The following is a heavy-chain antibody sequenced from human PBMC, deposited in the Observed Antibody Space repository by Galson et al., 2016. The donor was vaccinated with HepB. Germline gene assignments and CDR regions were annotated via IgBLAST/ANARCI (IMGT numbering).Heavy chain of an antibody. Sequence: SLRLSCAASGFTVSNNYMSWVRQAPGKGLEWVSVIYSGGGTVYADSVEGRFTISRDNSKNTLYLQMNRLRAEDTAVYYCASNWDKDYWGQGTLVTVSS. D-gene: IGHD7-27*01. V-gene: IGHV3-53*01. J-gene: IGHJ4*02. CDR1: GFTVSNNY. CDR2: IYSGGGT. CDR3: ASNWDKDY.